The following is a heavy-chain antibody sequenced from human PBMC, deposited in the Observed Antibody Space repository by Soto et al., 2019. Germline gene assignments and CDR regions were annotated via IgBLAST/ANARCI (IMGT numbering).Heavy chain of an antibody. CDR3: ARDREGGYSYGSNDY. CDR2: ISSSGSTI. V-gene: IGHV3-11*01. Sequence: GGSLRLSCAASGFTFSDYYMSWIRQAPGKGLEWVSYISSSGSTIYYADSVKGRFTISRDNAKNSLYLQMNSLRAEDTAVYYSARDREGGYSYGSNDYWGQGTLVTVSS. J-gene: IGHJ4*02. CDR1: GFTFSDYY. D-gene: IGHD5-18*01.